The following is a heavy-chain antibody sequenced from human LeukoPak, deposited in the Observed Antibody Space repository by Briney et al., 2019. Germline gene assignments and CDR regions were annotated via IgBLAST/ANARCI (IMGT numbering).Heavy chain of an antibody. D-gene: IGHD4-17*01. J-gene: IGHJ4*02. CDR2: INWNGVRT. Sequence: GGSLRLSCAASGFIFDDYGMSWVRQAPGKGLEWVSGINWNGVRTGYADSVKGRFTISRDNAKNSLYLQMNSLRAEDTALYYCARDYDYGDYPGYWGQGTLVTVSS. CDR3: ARDYDYGDYPGY. V-gene: IGHV3-20*04. CDR1: GFIFDDYG.